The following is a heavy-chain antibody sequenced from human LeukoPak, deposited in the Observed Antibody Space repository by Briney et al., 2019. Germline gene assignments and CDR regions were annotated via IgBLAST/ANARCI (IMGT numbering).Heavy chain of an antibody. J-gene: IGHJ1*01. Sequence: PGGSLRLSCAASGFTFSSYWMHWVRQAPGKGLVWVSRIKSDGSTRYADSVKGRFTISRDNAKNTVSLQMTSLRAEDKGVYYCARAPSEIGGYYPEYFRHWGQGTLVIVSS. V-gene: IGHV3-74*01. D-gene: IGHD3-22*01. CDR1: GFTFSSYW. CDR3: ARAPSEIGGYYPEYFRH. CDR2: IKSDGST.